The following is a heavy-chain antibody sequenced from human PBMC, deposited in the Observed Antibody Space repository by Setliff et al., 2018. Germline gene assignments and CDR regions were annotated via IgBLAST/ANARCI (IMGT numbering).Heavy chain of an antibody. Sequence: ASVKVSCKASGYTFTGYYLHWVRQAPGQGLEWMGCINSHSGDTKYAQKFQGRVTITADESTSTAYMELSSLRSEDTAVYYCAVEFTYSSGRDYWGQGTLVTVSS. D-gene: IGHD6-19*01. V-gene: IGHV1-2*02. CDR2: INSHSGDT. CDR3: AVEFTYSSGRDY. CDR1: GYTFTGYY. J-gene: IGHJ4*02.